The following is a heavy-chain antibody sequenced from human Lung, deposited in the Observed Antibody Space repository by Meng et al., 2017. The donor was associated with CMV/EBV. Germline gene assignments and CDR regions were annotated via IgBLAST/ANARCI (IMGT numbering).Heavy chain of an antibody. V-gene: IGHV3-23*01. CDR3: AKSYYDSRSYYYN. CDR2: ISGSGGST. D-gene: IGHD3-22*01. J-gene: IGHJ4*02. CDR1: GFTFSSYS. Sequence: GGSLRLSCAASGFTFSSYSMSWVRQAPGKGLEWVSDISGSGGSTYYADSVKGRFTISRVNSKNTLYLQMNSLRAEDTAVYYCAKSYYDSRSYYYNWGQGTLVTVSS.